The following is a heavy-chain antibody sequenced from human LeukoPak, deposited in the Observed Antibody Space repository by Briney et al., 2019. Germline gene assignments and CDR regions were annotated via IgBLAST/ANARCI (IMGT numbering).Heavy chain of an antibody. D-gene: IGHD5-18*01. CDR2: IYHSGST. CDR1: GGSISSSNW. CDR3: ARDSGRGYSFNYGY. Sequence: SETLSLTCAVSGGSISSSNWWSWVRQSPGKGLEWIGEIYHSGSTNYNPSLKSRVTISVDKSKNQFSLKLSSVTAADTAVYYCARDSGRGYSFNYGYWGQGTLVTVSS. V-gene: IGHV4-4*02. J-gene: IGHJ4*02.